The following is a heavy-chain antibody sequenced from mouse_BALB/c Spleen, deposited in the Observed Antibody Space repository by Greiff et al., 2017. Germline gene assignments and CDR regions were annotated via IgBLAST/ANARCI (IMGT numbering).Heavy chain of an antibody. V-gene: IGHV5-17*02. CDR2: ISSGSSTI. D-gene: IGHD2-14*01. CDR3: ARSYRSYYFDY. CDR1: GFTFSSFG. J-gene: IGHJ2*01. Sequence: EVHLVESGGGLVQPGGSRKLSCAASGFTFSSFGMHWVRQAPEKGLEWVAYISSGSSTIYYADTVKGRFTISRDNPKNTLFLQMTSLRSEDTAMYYCARSYRSYYFDYWGQGTTLTVSS.